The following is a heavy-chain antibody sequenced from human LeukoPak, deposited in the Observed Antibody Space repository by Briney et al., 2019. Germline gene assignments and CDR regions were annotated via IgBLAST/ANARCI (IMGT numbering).Heavy chain of an antibody. Sequence: GGSLRPSCAASGFTFSSYAMHWVRQAPGKGLEWVAVISYDGSNKYYADSVKGRFTISRDNSKNTLYLQMNSLRAEDTAVYYCARWFGAAAGGYYFDYWGQGTLVTVSS. CDR1: GFTFSSYA. CDR2: ISYDGSNK. J-gene: IGHJ4*02. CDR3: ARWFGAAAGGYYFDY. D-gene: IGHD6-13*01. V-gene: IGHV3-30*04.